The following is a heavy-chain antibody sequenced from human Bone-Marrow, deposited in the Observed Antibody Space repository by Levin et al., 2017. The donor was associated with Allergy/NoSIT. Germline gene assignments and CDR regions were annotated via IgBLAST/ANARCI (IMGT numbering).Heavy chain of an antibody. CDR2: IYSDGRT. V-gene: IGHV3-66*04. J-gene: IGHJ3*02. CDR3: ARQHVSWIRLGEDASNI. Sequence: PVASVKVSCAVSGFTVRTKYMSWVRQAPGKGLEWVSVIYSDGRTYYADSVKGRFTISRDNSMNTLFLQMNSLRPEDTAVYYCARQHVSWIRLGEDASNIWGQGTLVTVSS. D-gene: IGHD5-12*01. CDR1: GFTVRTKY.